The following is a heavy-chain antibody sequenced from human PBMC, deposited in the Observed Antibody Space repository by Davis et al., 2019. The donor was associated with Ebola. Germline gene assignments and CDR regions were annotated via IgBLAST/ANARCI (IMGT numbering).Heavy chain of an antibody. CDR1: GFTFSSYA. V-gene: IGHV3-48*04. Sequence: GGSLRLSCAAAGFTFSSYAMSWVCQAPGKGLEWVSYISSSGSTIYYADSVKGRFTISRDNAKNSLYLQMNSLRAEDTAVYYCARDATAWELLGVAFDIWGQGTMVTVSS. CDR3: ARDATAWELLGVAFDI. CDR2: ISSSGSTI. D-gene: IGHD1-26*01. J-gene: IGHJ3*02.